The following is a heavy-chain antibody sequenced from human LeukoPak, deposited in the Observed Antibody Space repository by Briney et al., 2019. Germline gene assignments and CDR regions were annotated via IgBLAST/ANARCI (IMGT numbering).Heavy chain of an antibody. CDR2: IYSDGST. V-gene: IGHV3-53*01. Sequence: WSLRLSCAVSGLIVSGNYMSWVRQAPGKGLEWVSIIYSDGSTYYADPVKGRFTISRDNSKNTLYLQMNSLRAEDTAVYYCARVQTDYYYYHMDVWGRGTTVTISS. J-gene: IGHJ6*03. D-gene: IGHD1-1*01. CDR3: ARVQTDYYYYHMDV. CDR1: GLIVSGNY.